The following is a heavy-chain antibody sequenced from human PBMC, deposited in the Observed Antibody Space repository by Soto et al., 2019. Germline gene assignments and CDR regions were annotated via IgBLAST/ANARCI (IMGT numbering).Heavy chain of an antibody. CDR3: ARQLGSPSAGDFDY. D-gene: IGHD3-3*02. Sequence: EVQLVESGGGLVQPGGSLRLSCAASNFTFSRYSMNWFRQAPGKGLEWVSYISSSTNTIYYADSVKGRFTISRDNAKSSLYLQMQSLRDEDTAVYYCARQLGSPSAGDFDYWGQGTLVTVSS. CDR2: ISSSTNTI. V-gene: IGHV3-48*02. CDR1: NFTFSRYS. J-gene: IGHJ4*02.